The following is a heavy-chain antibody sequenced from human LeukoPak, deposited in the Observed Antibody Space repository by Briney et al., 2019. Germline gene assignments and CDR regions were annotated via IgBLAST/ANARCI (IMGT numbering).Heavy chain of an antibody. Sequence: SETLSLTCTVSGASISTYYWSWIRQPPGKGLEWIGYIYYSGSINYNPSLKSRVTISVDTSKTQLSLTLTSVTAADTAVFYCARLKGAYRPFDSWGQGTLVTVSS. V-gene: IGHV4-59*01. CDR3: ARLKGAYRPFDS. J-gene: IGHJ4*02. D-gene: IGHD3-16*01. CDR1: GASISTYY. CDR2: IYYSGSI.